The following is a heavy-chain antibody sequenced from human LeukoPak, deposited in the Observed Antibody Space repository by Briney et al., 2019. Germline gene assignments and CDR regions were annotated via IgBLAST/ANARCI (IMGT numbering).Heavy chain of an antibody. CDR2: ISSRSSTI. CDR3: AREGYCNNTSCPRGAIDL. Sequence: GGSLRLSCAASGFTFSNYTMNWVRQAPGKGLEWVSYISSRSSTIYYTDSVKGRFTISRDNAKNSLYLQMNSLRAEDTAVYYCAREGYCNNTSCPRGAIDLWGQGTEVTVSS. D-gene: IGHD2/OR15-2a*01. CDR1: GFTFSNYT. J-gene: IGHJ3*01. V-gene: IGHV3-48*01.